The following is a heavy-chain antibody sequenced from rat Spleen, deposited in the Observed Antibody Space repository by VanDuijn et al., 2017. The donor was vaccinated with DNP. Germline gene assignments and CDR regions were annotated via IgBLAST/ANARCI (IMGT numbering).Heavy chain of an antibody. CDR1: AYSITSSYR. CDR2: INSAGST. V-gene: IGHV3-3*01. Sequence: VQLQESGPGLVKPSQSLSLTCSVTAYSITSSYRWNWIRQFPGNKLEWMGYINSAGSTNYNPSLKSRIPIPRDTSKNQFFLQVNAITTYDTATYYCATAYYGYTWFAYWGQGTLVTVSS. D-gene: IGHD1-9*01. J-gene: IGHJ3*01. CDR3: ATAYYGYTWFAY.